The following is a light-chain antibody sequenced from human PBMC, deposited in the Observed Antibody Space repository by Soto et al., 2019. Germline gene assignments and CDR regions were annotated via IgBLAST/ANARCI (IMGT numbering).Light chain of an antibody. CDR2: WAS. Sequence: DIVMTQSPDSLAVSLGERATINCKSSQSVLYSSNNKYYLAWYQQKPGQPPKLLIYWASTRESGVPDRFSGSGSGTDFTLTISSLQAEDVPVYYCQQYYSTPYTFGQGTKLEIK. V-gene: IGKV4-1*01. CDR1: QSVLYSSNNKYY. CDR3: QQYYSTPYT. J-gene: IGKJ2*01.